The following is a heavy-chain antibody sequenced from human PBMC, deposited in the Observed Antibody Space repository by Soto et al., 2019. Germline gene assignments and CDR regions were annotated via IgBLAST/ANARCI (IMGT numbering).Heavy chain of an antibody. Sequence: SETLSLTCAVSGGSISSSNWWSWVRQPPGKGLEWIGEIYHSGSTNYNPSLKSRVTISVDKSKNQFSLKLSSVTAADTAVYYCAKTPFTMITQTSGWFDPRCQGPLGTGSS. J-gene: IGHJ5*02. CDR2: IYHSGST. V-gene: IGHV4-4*02. CDR3: AKTPFTMITQTSGWFDP. D-gene: IGHD3-22*01. CDR1: GGSISSSNW.